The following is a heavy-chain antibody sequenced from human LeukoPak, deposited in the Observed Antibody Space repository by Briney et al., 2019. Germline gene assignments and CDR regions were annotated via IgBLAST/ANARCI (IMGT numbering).Heavy chain of an antibody. CDR1: GGSISSGSYY. V-gene: IGHV4-31*03. J-gene: IGHJ6*04. CDR3: ARVDYNYYYAMDV. CDR2: IYYSGST. Sequence: KSSETPSLTCTVSGGSISSGSYYWSWIRQHPGKGLEWIGYIYYSGSTNYNPSLKSRVTMSVDTSKNQFSLKLSSVTAADTAVYYCARVDYNYYYAMDVWGRGTTVTVSS.